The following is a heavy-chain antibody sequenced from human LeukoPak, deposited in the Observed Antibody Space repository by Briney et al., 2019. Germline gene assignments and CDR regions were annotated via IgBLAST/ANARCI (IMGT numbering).Heavy chain of an antibody. CDR2: IYYSGST. J-gene: IGHJ5*02. D-gene: IGHD2-2*01. CDR1: GGSISSYY. Sequence: PSETLSLTCTVSGGSISSYYWSWIRQPPGKGLEWIGYIYYSGSTNYNPSLKSRVTISVDTSKNQFSLKLGSVTAADTAVYYCARLFDIVVVPAAKNWFDPWGQGTLVTVSS. CDR3: ARLFDIVVVPAAKNWFDP. V-gene: IGHV4-59*08.